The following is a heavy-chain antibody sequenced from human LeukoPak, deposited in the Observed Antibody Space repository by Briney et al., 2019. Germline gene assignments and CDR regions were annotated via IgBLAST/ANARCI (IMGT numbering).Heavy chain of an antibody. Sequence: GGSLRLSCGASGFTFSISCVTGVRQAPGKGLEWVANIDKHGNGKYYVDSVKGRFAISRDYATNSVFLQMNSLRAEDTSVYSCARDAGWGYYDLWGQGTPVTVSS. J-gene: IGHJ4*02. CDR1: GFTFSISC. CDR2: IDKHGNGK. V-gene: IGHV3-7*01. D-gene: IGHD1-26*01. CDR3: ARDAGWGYYDL.